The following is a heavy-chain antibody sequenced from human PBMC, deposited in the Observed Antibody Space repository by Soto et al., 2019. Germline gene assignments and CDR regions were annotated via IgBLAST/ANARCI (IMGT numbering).Heavy chain of an antibody. CDR1: GYTFTSHG. D-gene: IGHD6-19*01. J-gene: IGHJ3*02. Sequence: ASVKVSCKTSGYTFTSHGVTWVRQAPGQGLEWMGWISGYTDNTNYAQKFQGRVTMTRDTSISTAYMELSRLRSDDTAVYYCARVVAGAGTEAFDIWGQGTMVTVSS. CDR3: ARVVAGAGTEAFDI. V-gene: IGHV1-18*01. CDR2: ISGYTDNT.